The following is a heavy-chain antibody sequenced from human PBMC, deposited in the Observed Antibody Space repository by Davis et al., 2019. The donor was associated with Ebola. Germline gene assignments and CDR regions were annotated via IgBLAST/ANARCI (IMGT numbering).Heavy chain of an antibody. J-gene: IGHJ6*04. CDR1: GFTFSSFA. V-gene: IGHV3-30*04. CDR3: AKGGSETVTGMDV. D-gene: IGHD4-17*01. Sequence: GGSLRLSCAASGFTFSSFAMHWVRQAPGKGLEWVTFISYDGGNKYYADSVKGRFTISRDNSKNTLYLQMNSLRAEDTAVYYCAKGGSETVTGMDVWGKGTTVTVSS. CDR2: ISYDGGNK.